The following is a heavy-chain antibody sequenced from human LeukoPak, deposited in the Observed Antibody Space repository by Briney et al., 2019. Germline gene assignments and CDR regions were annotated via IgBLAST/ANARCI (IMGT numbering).Heavy chain of an antibody. Sequence: GGSLRLSCAASGFTFDDYGMSWVRQAPGKGLDWVSGINWNGGSTGYADSVKGRFTISRDNAKNSLYLQMNSLRVEDTALYYCATGPYDILTGYYGYFDYWGQGTLVTVSS. V-gene: IGHV3-20*04. D-gene: IGHD3-9*01. CDR3: ATGPYDILTGYYGYFDY. CDR2: INWNGGST. CDR1: GFTFDDYG. J-gene: IGHJ4*02.